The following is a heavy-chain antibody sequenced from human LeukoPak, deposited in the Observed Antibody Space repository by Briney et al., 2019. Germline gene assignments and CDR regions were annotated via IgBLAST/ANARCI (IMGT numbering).Heavy chain of an antibody. CDR1: GFTFSSYW. J-gene: IGHJ3*01. CDR2: ISTDGSST. D-gene: IGHD3-22*01. Sequence: GGSLRLSCAASGFTFSSYWMHWVRHAPGKGLVWVSRISTDGSSTKYADFVEGRFTISRDNAKNTLYLQMNSLRGEDTAVYYCVKVGGSGYYPDVWGQGTMVTVSS. CDR3: VKVGGSGYYPDV. V-gene: IGHV3-74*03.